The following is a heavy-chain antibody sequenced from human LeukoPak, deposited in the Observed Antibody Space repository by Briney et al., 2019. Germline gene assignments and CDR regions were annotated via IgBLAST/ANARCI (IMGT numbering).Heavy chain of an antibody. Sequence: PSETLSLTCTVSGGSLSSYYWSWIRQPPGKELEWIGYIYYSGNTNYNPSLKSRVTISLDTSKNQFSLKLSSVIAADTAVYYCARSSGWYYFDNWGQGTLVTVSS. CDR3: ARSSGWYYFDN. CDR1: GGSLSSYY. CDR2: IYYSGNT. D-gene: IGHD6-19*01. J-gene: IGHJ4*02. V-gene: IGHV4-59*01.